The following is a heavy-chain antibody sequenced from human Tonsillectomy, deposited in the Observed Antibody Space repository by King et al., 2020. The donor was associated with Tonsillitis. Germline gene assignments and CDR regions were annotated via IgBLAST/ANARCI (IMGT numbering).Heavy chain of an antibody. D-gene: IGHD3-22*01. V-gene: IGHV3-48*01. CDR3: ARDAAFDSSGYYYPWYYYGMDV. CDR1: GFTFSSYS. Sequence: QLVQSGGGLVQPGGSLRLSCAASGFTFSSYSMNWVRQAPGKGLEWVSYISSSSSTIYYADSVKGRFTISRDNAKNSLYLQMNSLRAEDTAVYYCARDAAFDSSGYYYPWYYYGMDVWGQGTTVTVSS. J-gene: IGHJ6*02. CDR2: ISSSSSTI.